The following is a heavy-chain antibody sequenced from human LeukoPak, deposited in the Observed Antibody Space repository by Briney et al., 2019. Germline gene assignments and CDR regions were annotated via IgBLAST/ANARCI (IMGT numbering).Heavy chain of an antibody. CDR2: ISGSGSTI. Sequence: GGSLRLSCAASGFTFSSYAMSWVRQAPGKGLEWVSAISGSGSTIYYADSVKGRFTISRDNAKNSLYLQMNSLRAEDTAVYYCARDQYYDFWSGYYPRYYYGMDVWGQGTTVTVSS. CDR1: GFTFSSYA. V-gene: IGHV3-23*01. J-gene: IGHJ6*02. D-gene: IGHD3-3*01. CDR3: ARDQYYDFWSGYYPRYYYGMDV.